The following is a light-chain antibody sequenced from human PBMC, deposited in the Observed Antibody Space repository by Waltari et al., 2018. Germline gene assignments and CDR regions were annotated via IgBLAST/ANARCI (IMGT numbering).Light chain of an antibody. V-gene: IGLV3-25*03. CDR1: ALPKQY. Sequence: SYELTQPPSVSVSPGQTARITCTGDALPKQYVYWYQQKKGQAPVLGINKDRERPSGIPERFSACPSGTTGPLTISGVQAEDEADYYCQSADSSDTYVLFGGGTKVTVL. CDR3: QSADSSDTYVL. CDR2: KDR. J-gene: IGLJ3*02.